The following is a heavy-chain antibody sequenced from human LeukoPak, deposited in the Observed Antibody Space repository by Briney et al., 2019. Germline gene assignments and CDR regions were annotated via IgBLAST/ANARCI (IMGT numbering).Heavy chain of an antibody. Sequence: PSETLSLTCAVSGGSISSSNWWSWVRQPPGKGLEWIGEIYHSGRTNYNPSLKSRVTISVDTSKNQFSPKLSSVTAADTAVYYCATESGWFDPWGQGTLVTVSS. CDR1: GGSISSSNW. CDR2: IYHSGRT. CDR3: ATESGWFDP. J-gene: IGHJ5*02. V-gene: IGHV4-4*02.